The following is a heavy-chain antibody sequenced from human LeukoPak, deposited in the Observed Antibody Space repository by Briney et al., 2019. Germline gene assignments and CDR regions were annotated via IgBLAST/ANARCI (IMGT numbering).Heavy chain of an antibody. Sequence: GGSLRLSCAVSGFTFSNFWMSWVRQAPGRGLEWVANIHPEGNEKYHVESVKGRFTISRDNTKNLLFLQMNGLRVKDTAVYYCARGDDFSGDHWGQGTLVTVSS. CDR3: ARGDDFSGDH. CDR1: GFTFSNFW. V-gene: IGHV3-7*04. CDR2: IHPEGNEK. J-gene: IGHJ4*02. D-gene: IGHD1-1*01.